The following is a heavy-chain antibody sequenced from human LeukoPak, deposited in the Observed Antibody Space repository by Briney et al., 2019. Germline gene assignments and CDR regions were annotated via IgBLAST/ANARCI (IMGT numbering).Heavy chain of an antibody. CDR2: IYHSGST. Sequence: SETLSLTCTVSGGSISSYYWSWIRQPPGKGLDWIGTIYHSGSTYYNPSLKSRVTISVDTSKNQFSLKLSSVTAADTAVYYCARHRGSSSLYYYYYMDVWGKGTTVTVSS. D-gene: IGHD6-6*01. J-gene: IGHJ6*03. CDR1: GGSISSYY. V-gene: IGHV4-59*04. CDR3: ARHRGSSSLYYYYYMDV.